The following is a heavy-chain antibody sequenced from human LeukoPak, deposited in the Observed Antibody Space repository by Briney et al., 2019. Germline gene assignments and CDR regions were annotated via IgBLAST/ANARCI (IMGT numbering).Heavy chain of an antibody. J-gene: IGHJ5*02. CDR2: IYTSGST. Sequence: PSESLSLTCTVSGGSISSYYWGSVCQTAGRGVGRIWRIYTSGSTNNNPPLKSRVTMSVDTSNNQFSLKLSSVTAADTALYYCAREGCSSTSCRINGWFDPWGQGTLVTVSS. D-gene: IGHD2-2*01. CDR3: AREGCSSTSCRINGWFDP. CDR1: GGSISSYY. V-gene: IGHV4-4*07.